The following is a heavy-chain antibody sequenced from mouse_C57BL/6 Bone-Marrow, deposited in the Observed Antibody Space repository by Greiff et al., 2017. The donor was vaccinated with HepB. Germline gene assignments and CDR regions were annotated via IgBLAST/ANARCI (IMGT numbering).Heavy chain of an antibody. V-gene: IGHV1-69*01. CDR1: GYTFTSYW. CDR2: IAPSDSYT. CDR3: ARKEIVTTGWYFDV. D-gene: IGHD2-5*01. Sequence: QVQLQQPGAELVMPGASVKLSCKASGYTFTSYWMHWVKQRPGQGLEWIGEIAPSDSYTNYNQKFKGKSTLTVDKSSSTAYMQFSSLTSEDSAIYYCARKEIVTTGWYFDVWGTGTTVTVSS. J-gene: IGHJ1*03.